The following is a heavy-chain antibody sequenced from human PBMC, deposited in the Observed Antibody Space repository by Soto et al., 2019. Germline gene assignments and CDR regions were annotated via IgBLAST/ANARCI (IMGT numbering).Heavy chain of an antibody. CDR3: ARQRTTVVTQAYFDH. Sequence: SETLSLTCIVSGESISSSSYYWGGIRKPTGKGLEWIGSIYSSWRTYYNPSFKSRVTISIDTSKNQFSLKLSSVTATDTAVYYCARQRTTVVTQAYFDHWGQGALVTVSS. V-gene: IGHV4-39*01. CDR2: IYSSWRT. CDR1: GESISSSSYY. J-gene: IGHJ4*02. D-gene: IGHD2-21*02.